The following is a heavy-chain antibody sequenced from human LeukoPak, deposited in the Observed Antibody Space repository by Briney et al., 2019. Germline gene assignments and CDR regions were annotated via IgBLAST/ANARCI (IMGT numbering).Heavy chain of an antibody. V-gene: IGHV4-39*07. Sequence: KSSETLSLTCTVSGGSISSSSYYWGWIRQPPGKGLEWIGSIYYSGSTYYNPSLKSRVTISVDTSKNQFSLKLSSVTAADTAVYYCAREYGIAVAGTFFYYYGMDVWGQGTTVTVSS. CDR2: IYYSGST. CDR1: GGSISSSSYY. J-gene: IGHJ6*02. D-gene: IGHD6-19*01. CDR3: AREYGIAVAGTFFYYYGMDV.